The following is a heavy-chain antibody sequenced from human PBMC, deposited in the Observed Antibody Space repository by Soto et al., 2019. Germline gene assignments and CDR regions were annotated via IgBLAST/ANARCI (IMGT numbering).Heavy chain of an antibody. CDR3: ARGHQNYYDSSGYYLY. Sequence: SETLSLTCTVSGGSISSGDYYWSWIRQPPGKGLEWIGYIYYSGSTYYNPSLKSRVTISVDTSKNQFSLKLSSATAADTAVYYCARGHQNYYDSSGYYLYWGQGTLVTVSS. CDR1: GGSISSGDYY. D-gene: IGHD3-22*01. J-gene: IGHJ4*02. V-gene: IGHV4-30-4*01. CDR2: IYYSGST.